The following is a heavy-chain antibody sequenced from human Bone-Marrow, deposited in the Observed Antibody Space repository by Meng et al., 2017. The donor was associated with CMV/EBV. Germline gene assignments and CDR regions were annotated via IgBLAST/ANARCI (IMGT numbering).Heavy chain of an antibody. V-gene: IGHV1-8*03. CDR1: GYTFTSYD. Sequence: ASVKVSCKASGYTFTSYDINWVRQATGQGLEWMGWMNPNSGNTGYAQKFQGRVTITRNTSISTAYMELSSLRSEDTAVYYCATTTHNTFWSGYWGDAFDIWGQGTMVTVSS. CDR2: MNPNSGNT. J-gene: IGHJ3*02. D-gene: IGHD3-3*01. CDR3: ATTTHNTFWSGYWGDAFDI.